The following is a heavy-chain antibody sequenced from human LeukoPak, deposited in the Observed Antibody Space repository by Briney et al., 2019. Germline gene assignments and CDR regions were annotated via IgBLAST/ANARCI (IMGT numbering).Heavy chain of an antibody. Sequence: SVKVSCKASGGTFSSYAISWVRQAPGQGLEWMGRIIPIFGTANYAQKFQGRVTTTTDESTSTAYMELSSLRSEDTAVYYCASRYCSGGSCLLDLYFDYWGQGTLVTVSS. V-gene: IGHV1-69*05. D-gene: IGHD2-15*01. J-gene: IGHJ4*02. CDR3: ASRYCSGGSCLLDLYFDY. CDR1: GGTFSSYA. CDR2: IIPIFGTA.